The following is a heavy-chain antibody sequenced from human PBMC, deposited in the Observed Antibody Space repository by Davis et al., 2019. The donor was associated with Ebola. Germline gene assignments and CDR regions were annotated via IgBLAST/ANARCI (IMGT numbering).Heavy chain of an antibody. Sequence: SETLSLTCTVSGASITNDGYYWTWIRQHPGMGLEWIGYIYFNGKTYYNPSLESRVILSVDRSKHQLSLELTSVIAADTAVYYCARLGRDVVVPAVILDFDYWGQGILVAVSS. CDR1: GASITNDGYY. CDR3: ARLGRDVVVPAVILDFDY. V-gene: IGHV4-31*03. D-gene: IGHD2-2*01. J-gene: IGHJ4*02. CDR2: IYFNGKT.